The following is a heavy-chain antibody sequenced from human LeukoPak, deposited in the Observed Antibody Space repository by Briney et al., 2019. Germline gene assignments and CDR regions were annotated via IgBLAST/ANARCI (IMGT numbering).Heavy chain of an antibody. V-gene: IGHV3-66*04. Sequence: GGSLRLSCAASGLTVSSNYMSWVRQAPGKGLEWVSVIYSGGSTYYADSVEGRFTFSRDNSKNTLYLQMNSLRAEDTAVYYCARPGPDAFDIWGQGTMVTVSS. CDR2: IYSGGST. CDR3: ARPGPDAFDI. J-gene: IGHJ3*02. CDR1: GLTVSSNY.